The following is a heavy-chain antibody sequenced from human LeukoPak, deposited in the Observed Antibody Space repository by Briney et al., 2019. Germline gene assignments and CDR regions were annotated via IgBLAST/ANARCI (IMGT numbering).Heavy chain of an antibody. CDR1: GGSISSSRYY. CDR3: ARVPLFGWAPYYYYYYMDV. J-gene: IGHJ6*03. D-gene: IGHD3-10*01. V-gene: IGHV4-39*07. Sequence: SETLSLTCTVSGGSISSSRYYWGWIRQPPGKGLEWIGSIYYSGSTYYNPSLKSRVTISVDTSKNQFSLKLSSVTAADTAVYYCARVPLFGWAPYYYYYYMDVWGKGTTVTVSS. CDR2: IYYSGST.